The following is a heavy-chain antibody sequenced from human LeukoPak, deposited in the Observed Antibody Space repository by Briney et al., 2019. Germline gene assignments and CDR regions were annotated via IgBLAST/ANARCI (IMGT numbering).Heavy chain of an antibody. D-gene: IGHD2-2*01. V-gene: IGHV4-30-2*01. CDR1: GGSISSGGYY. Sequence: PSETLSLTCTVSGGSISSGGYYWSWIRQPPGKGLEWIGYIYHSGSTYYNPSLKSRVTISVDRSKNQFSLKLSSVTAADTAVYYCARDRLVVPAAVHDAFDIWGQGTMVTVSS. CDR2: IYHSGST. CDR3: ARDRLVVPAAVHDAFDI. J-gene: IGHJ3*02.